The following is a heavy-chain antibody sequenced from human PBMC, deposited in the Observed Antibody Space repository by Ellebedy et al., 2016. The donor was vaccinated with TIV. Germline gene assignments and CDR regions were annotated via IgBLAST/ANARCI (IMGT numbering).Heavy chain of an antibody. Sequence: PGGSLRLSCAASGFTFSGYYLSWFRQAPAKGPEWVSYISYSGDLMYYADSVKGRFTTSRDNAGNSLYLQMNSLRAEDTAVYYCARLGVIAAAGASDYWGQGTLVSVSS. J-gene: IGHJ4*02. D-gene: IGHD6-13*01. CDR2: ISYSGDLM. CDR1: GFTFSGYY. CDR3: ARLGVIAAAGASDY. V-gene: IGHV3-11*01.